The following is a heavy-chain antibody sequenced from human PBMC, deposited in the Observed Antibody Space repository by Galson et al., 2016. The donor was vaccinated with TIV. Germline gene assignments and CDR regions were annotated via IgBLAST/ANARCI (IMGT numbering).Heavy chain of an antibody. CDR3: ATYLAGASGRGS. CDR2: INYDGST. D-gene: IGHD3-10*01. V-gene: IGHV4-59*08. Sequence: LSLTCTVSAASMGSYHWSWIRQPPGRGLEWIGFINYDGSTHSNPSLKSRVTISIDTSKSRFSLNPSSVTVADTAVYFCATYLAGASGRGSWGQGVLVAVSS. CDR1: AASMGSYH. J-gene: IGHJ5*02.